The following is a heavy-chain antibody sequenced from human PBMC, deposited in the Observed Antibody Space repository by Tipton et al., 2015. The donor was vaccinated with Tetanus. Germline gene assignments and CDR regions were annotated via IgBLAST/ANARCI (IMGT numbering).Heavy chain of an antibody. V-gene: IGHV4-30-2*05. CDR3: ARLREIVSRSGWAFDY. J-gene: IGHJ4*02. Sequence: TLSLTCAVSGGSISSGDYSWSWIRQPPGKGLEWIGYIYDSGSTYYNPSLKSRVTMTVDTSKKDFSVRLTSVTAADTAVYYCARLREIVSRSGWAFDYWGQGILVTVSS. CDR1: GGSISSGDYS. CDR2: IYDSGST. D-gene: IGHD5/OR15-5a*01.